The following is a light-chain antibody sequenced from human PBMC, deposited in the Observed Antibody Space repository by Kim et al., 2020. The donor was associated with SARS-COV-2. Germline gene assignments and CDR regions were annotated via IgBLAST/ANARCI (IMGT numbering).Light chain of an antibody. CDR2: WAS. J-gene: IGKJ2*01. Sequence: EIVMTQSPDSLAVSLGERATINCKSSQSVLYSSNNKNYLAWYQQKPGQPPKLLIYWASTRESGVPDRFSGSGSGTDFTLTISSLQAEDVAVYYCQQYYSTLPYTFGQGTKLEI. CDR3: QQYYSTLPYT. V-gene: IGKV4-1*01. CDR1: QSVLYSSNNKNY.